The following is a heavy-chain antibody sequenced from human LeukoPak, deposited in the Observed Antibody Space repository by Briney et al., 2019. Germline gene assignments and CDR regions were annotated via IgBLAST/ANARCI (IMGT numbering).Heavy chain of an antibody. CDR1: GYTLTELS. J-gene: IGHJ4*02. CDR2: FDPGDGET. V-gene: IGHV1-24*01. CDR3: ATDRGYYDSSGYCH. D-gene: IGHD3-22*01. Sequence: ASVKVSCKVSGYTLTELSMHWVRQAPGKGLEWMGGFDPGDGETIYAQKFQGRVTMTEDTSTDTAYMELSSLRSEDTAVYYCATDRGYYDSSGYCHWGQGTLVTVSS.